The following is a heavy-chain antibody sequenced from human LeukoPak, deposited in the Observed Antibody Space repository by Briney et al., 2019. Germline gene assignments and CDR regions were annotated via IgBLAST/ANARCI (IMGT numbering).Heavy chain of an antibody. CDR1: GFAFNTYA. D-gene: IGHD3-10*01. J-gene: IGHJ4*02. CDR3: ARKIFGSGSYPDF. V-gene: IGHV3-33*01. Sequence: GGSLRLSCAASGFAFNTYAMHWVRQAPGQGLEWVALIWHDGSHKFYSNSVRGRFTISRDNSKNTVSLQMNNLRPEDTAVYYCARKIFGSGSYPDFWGQGTLVTVSS. CDR2: IWHDGSHK.